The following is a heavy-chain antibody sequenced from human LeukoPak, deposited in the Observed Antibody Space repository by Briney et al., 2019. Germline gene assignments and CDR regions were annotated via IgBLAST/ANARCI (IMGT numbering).Heavy chain of an antibody. D-gene: IGHD3-22*01. CDR1: RYTFTSYD. CDR2: MNPNTGRT. CDR3: ARLSQTPDYYSNGGYYQLGY. V-gene: IGHV1-8*01. Sequence: ASVKVSCKASRYTFTSYDINWVREAAGQGLEWMGWMNPNTGRTGFAQKSQGRLTMTRDTSISTAYMELSSLRSEDTAVYYCARLSQTPDYYSNGGYYQLGYWGQGTPVTVSS. J-gene: IGHJ4*02.